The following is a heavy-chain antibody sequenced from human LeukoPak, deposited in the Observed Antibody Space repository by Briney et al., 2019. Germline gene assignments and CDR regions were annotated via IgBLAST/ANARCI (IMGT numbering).Heavy chain of an antibody. CDR2: IYSGGST. Sequence: GGSLRLSCAASGFTVSNNYMSWVRQAPGKGLEWVSVIYSGGSTDYADSVKGRFTISRDNSKNTVYLQMNSLRAEDTAVYYCARDRTTMLRGVSYGMDVWGQGTTVTVSS. CDR1: GFTVSNNY. CDR3: ARDRTTMLRGVSYGMDV. V-gene: IGHV3-66*01. D-gene: IGHD3-10*01. J-gene: IGHJ6*02.